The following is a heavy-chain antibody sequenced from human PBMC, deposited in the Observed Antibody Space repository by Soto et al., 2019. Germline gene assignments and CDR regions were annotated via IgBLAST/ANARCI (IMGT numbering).Heavy chain of an antibody. D-gene: IGHD3-9*01. CDR3: ARERTYFGDY. CDR2: MNPNRGNT. J-gene: IGHJ4*02. Sequence: QVQLVQSGAEVKKPGASVKVSCKASGNTFTSYDINWVRQATGQGLEWMGWMNPNRGNTGYAQKCQGRVTTTRNTSISTAYMALRSLRSEDTAVYYWARERTYFGDYWGQGTLVTVSS. CDR1: GNTFTSYD. V-gene: IGHV1-8*01.